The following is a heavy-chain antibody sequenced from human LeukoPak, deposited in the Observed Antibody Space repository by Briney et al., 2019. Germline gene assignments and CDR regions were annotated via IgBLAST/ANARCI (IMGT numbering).Heavy chain of an antibody. Sequence: PGGSLRLSRAASGFTVSSNYMSWVRQAPGKGLEWVSVIYPGGSTYYADSVKGRFTISRHNSENTLDLQMNSLRVEDTAVYYCARGPWAAAGGSIDGLDIWGQGTMVTVSS. CDR3: ARGPWAAAGGSIDGLDI. J-gene: IGHJ3*02. CDR1: GFTVSSNY. V-gene: IGHV3-53*04. CDR2: IYPGGST. D-gene: IGHD6-13*01.